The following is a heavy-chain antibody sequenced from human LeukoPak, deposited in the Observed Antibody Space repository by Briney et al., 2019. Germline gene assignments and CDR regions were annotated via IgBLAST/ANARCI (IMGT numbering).Heavy chain of an antibody. CDR1: GYSITSYW. J-gene: IGHJ4*02. Sequence: GESLKISCKGSGYSITSYWIGWVRQMPGKGLEWMGIIYPGDSDTRYSPSFQGQVTISADKSISTAYLQWSSLKASDTAMYYCARPRISSGWLFDYRGQGTLVTVSS. D-gene: IGHD6-19*01. CDR2: IYPGDSDT. V-gene: IGHV5-51*01. CDR3: ARPRISSGWLFDY.